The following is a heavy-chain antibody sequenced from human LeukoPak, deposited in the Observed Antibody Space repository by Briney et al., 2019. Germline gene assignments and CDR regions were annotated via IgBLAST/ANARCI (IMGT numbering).Heavy chain of an antibody. V-gene: IGHV1-69*05. Sequence: GASVKVSCKASGGTFSSYAISWVRQAPGQGLEWMGGIIPIFGTANYAQKFQGRVTITTDESTSTAYMELSSLRSEDTAVYYCARENNGGYGDDAFGIWGQGTMVTVSS. J-gene: IGHJ3*02. CDR1: GGTFSSYA. D-gene: IGHD4-17*01. CDR3: ARENNGGYGDDAFGI. CDR2: IIPIFGTA.